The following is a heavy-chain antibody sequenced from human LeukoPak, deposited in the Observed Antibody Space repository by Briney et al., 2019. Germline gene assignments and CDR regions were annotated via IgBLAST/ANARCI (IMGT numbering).Heavy chain of an antibody. D-gene: IGHD3-9*01. J-gene: IGHJ5*02. V-gene: IGHV3-23*01. Sequence: PGGSLRLSCAASRFTFSSYAMIWVRQAPGKGLEWVLTISGSGDRTYYADSVKGRFTISRDNSKNTLYLQMNSLRAEDTAVYYCAKDRYSVGNWFDPWGQGTLVTVSS. CDR2: ISGSGDRT. CDR3: AKDRYSVGNWFDP. CDR1: RFTFSSYA.